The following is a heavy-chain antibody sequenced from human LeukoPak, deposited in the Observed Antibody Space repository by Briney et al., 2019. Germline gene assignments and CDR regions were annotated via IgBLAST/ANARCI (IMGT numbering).Heavy chain of an antibody. CDR2: IYYSGST. J-gene: IGHJ5*02. CDR3: ARHLVGHYDILTGYRPPSWFDP. V-gene: IGHV4-39*01. D-gene: IGHD3-9*01. Sequence: SETLSLTCTVSRGSTSSSSYYWGWIRQPPGKGLEWIGSIYYSGSTYYNPSLKSRVTISVDTSKNQFSLKLSSVTAADTAVYYCARHLVGHYDILTGYRPPSWFDPWGQGTLVTVSS. CDR1: RGSTSSSSYY.